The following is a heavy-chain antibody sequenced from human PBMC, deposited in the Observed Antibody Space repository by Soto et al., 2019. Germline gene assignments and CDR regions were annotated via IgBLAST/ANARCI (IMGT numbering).Heavy chain of an antibody. CDR2: ISRSSRNI. Sequence: LRVSFTGSGVTFSNYTMNWVRQAPGKGLEWVSCISRSSRNIYYADSVKCRFTISRDNAKNSLYLQMNSLRAEDTAVYYCAKDFSIADWGQGTTVTVSS. J-gene: IGHJ6*01. CDR1: GVTFSNYT. CDR3: AKDFSIAD. D-gene: IGHD6-13*01. V-gene: IGHV3-21*01.